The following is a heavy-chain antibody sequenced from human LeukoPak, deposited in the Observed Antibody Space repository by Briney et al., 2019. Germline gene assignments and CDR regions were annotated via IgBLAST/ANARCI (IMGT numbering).Heavy chain of an antibody. CDR1: GFSFSSSG. Sequence: GGSLRLSCAASGFSFSSSGINWVRQAPEKGLEWVSSIGSTGTDRYYADSVKGRFTISRDSAKNSLYLQMNSLRAEDTAVYYCASFGGVIAPFDYWGQGTLVTVSS. D-gene: IGHD3-16*02. J-gene: IGHJ4*02. CDR2: IGSTGTDR. V-gene: IGHV3-21*01. CDR3: ASFGGVIAPFDY.